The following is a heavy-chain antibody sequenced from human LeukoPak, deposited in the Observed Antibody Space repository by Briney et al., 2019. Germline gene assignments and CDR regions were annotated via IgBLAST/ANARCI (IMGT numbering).Heavy chain of an antibody. V-gene: IGHV3-30*02. Sequence: GGSLRLSCAASGFTFSTYGMHWVRQAPGRGLEWVAFIRYDGSNKYYADSVKGRFTISRDNSKNTVYLQMNSLRAEDTAVYYCAAPGVPAATYYFDYWGQGTLVTVSS. CDR2: IRYDGSNK. J-gene: IGHJ4*02. CDR1: GFTFSTYG. D-gene: IGHD2-2*01. CDR3: AAPGVPAATYYFDY.